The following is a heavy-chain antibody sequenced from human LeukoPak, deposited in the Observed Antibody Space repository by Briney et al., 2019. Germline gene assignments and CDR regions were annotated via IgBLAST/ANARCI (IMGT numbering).Heavy chain of an antibody. CDR2: NRYDGSNK. V-gene: IGHV3-30*02. Sequence: GGSLRLSCAASAFTFSSYGMHWVRQAPGKGLEWVAFNRYDGSNKYYADSVKGRFTISRDNSKNTLYLQMNSLRAEDTAVYYCARDNSVEDTAWWFDPWGQGTLVTVSS. CDR3: ARDNSVEDTAWWFDP. CDR1: AFTFSSYG. D-gene: IGHD4-23*01. J-gene: IGHJ5*02.